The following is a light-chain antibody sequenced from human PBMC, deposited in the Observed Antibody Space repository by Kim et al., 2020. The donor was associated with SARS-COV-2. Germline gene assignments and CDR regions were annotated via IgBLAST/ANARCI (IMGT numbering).Light chain of an antibody. CDR2: EDR. V-gene: IGLV3-1*01. CDR1: ELGDKK. CDR3: QAWDSSTVV. J-gene: IGLJ2*01. Sequence: VSPGQTSIITCSGNELGDKKVCWYQQKAGQSPVLVIYEDRKRPSGIPERVSRSNCAKTATLTISGTQAMDEADYYCQAWDSSTVVFGGGTQLTVL.